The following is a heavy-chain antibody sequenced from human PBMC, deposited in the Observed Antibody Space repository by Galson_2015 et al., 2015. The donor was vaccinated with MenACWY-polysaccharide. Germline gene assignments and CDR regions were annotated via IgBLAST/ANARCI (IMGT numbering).Heavy chain of an antibody. Sequence: SLRLSCAASGFTFSTYAMHWVREAPGKGLEWVAVISNDGSSNYYAASVKGRFTISRDNSKNTLYLQINSLRAEDTAMYYCASLGYCNGNICRDHRGQGTLVTVSS. CDR3: ASLGYCNGNICRDH. J-gene: IGHJ4*02. CDR1: GFTFSTYA. CDR2: ISNDGSSN. V-gene: IGHV3-30-3*01. D-gene: IGHD2-15*01.